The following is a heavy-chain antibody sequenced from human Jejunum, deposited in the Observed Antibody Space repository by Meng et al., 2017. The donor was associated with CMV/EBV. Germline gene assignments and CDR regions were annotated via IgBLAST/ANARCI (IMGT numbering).Heavy chain of an antibody. J-gene: IGHJ5*02. D-gene: IGHD3-10*01. Sequence: SGFTFSNYGMSWVRQAPGKGLEWVANINQDGSETYYVDSVKGRFTISRDNAKNSLYLQMNSLRAEDTAVYYCARDEGTHGWFDPWGQGTRVTVSS. V-gene: IGHV3-7*01. CDR1: GFTFSNYG. CDR3: ARDEGTHGWFDP. CDR2: INQDGSET.